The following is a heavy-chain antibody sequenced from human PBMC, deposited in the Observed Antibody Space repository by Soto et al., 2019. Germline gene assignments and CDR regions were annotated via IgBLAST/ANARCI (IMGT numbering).Heavy chain of an antibody. J-gene: IGHJ4*02. V-gene: IGHV4-59*01. CDR3: ARGPTYYYDSSSYYLFDY. CDR2: IYYNGIT. CDR1: GGSISSYY. Sequence: SETLSLTCTVSGGSISSYYWSWIRQPPGKGLEWIGYIYYNGITNYNPSHKSRVTISVDTSKNQFYLKLSSVTAADTAVYYFARGPTYYYDSSSYYLFDYWGQGTLVTVSS. D-gene: IGHD3-22*01.